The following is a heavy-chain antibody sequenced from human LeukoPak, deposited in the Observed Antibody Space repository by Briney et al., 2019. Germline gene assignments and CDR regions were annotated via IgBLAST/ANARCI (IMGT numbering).Heavy chain of an antibody. CDR3: ARPSSPLWFGESNIDY. V-gene: IGHV1-46*01. D-gene: IGHD3-10*01. Sequence: ASVKVSCKASGYTFTSYYMHWVRQAPGQGLEWMGIINPSGGSTSYAQKFQGRVTMTRDTSISTAYMELSRLRSDDTAVYYCARPSSPLWFGESNIDYWGQGTLVTVSS. CDR1: GYTFTSYY. CDR2: INPSGGST. J-gene: IGHJ4*02.